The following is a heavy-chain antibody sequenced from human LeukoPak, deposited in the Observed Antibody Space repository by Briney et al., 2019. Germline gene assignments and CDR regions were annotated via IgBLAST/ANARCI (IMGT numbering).Heavy chain of an antibody. D-gene: IGHD2-21*01. CDR3: ARDGLTVFGDPYAFDI. CDR1: GFTFSSYG. V-gene: IGHV3-33*01. J-gene: IGHJ3*02. CDR2: IWYDGSNK. Sequence: GGSLRLSCAASGFTFSSYGMHWVRQAPGKGLEWVAVIWYDGSNKYYADSVKGRFTISRDNSKNTLYLQMNSLRAEDTAVYYCARDGLTVFGDPYAFDIWGQGTMVTVSS.